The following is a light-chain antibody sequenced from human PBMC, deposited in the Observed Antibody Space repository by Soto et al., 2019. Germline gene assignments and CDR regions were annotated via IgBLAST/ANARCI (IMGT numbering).Light chain of an antibody. CDR1: TSNIGTNS. J-gene: IGLJ2*01. V-gene: IGLV1-47*01. CDR2: RSN. CDR3: AAWDDSLSGQV. Sequence: QSVLTQPPSASGTPGQRVTISCSGSTSNIGTNSVFWYQHLPGTAPKLLIYRSNQRASGVPDRFSGSKSGTSASLAISGLRSEDEADYYCAAWDDSLSGQVFGGGTK.